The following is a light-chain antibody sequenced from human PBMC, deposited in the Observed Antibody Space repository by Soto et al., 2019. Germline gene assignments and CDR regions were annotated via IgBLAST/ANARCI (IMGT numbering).Light chain of an antibody. CDR2: EVE. CDR1: SSDVGGYHY. V-gene: IGLV2-8*01. J-gene: IGLJ1*01. CDR3: LWYGGSDNYV. Sequence: QSALTQPPSASESPGQSVTISCTGTSSDVGGYHYVSWYQHHPGRAPKLLIYEVETRPPGVPGRFSGSKSGNTASLTVSGLQADDDADYCCLWYGGSDNYVFGTGTKVTV.